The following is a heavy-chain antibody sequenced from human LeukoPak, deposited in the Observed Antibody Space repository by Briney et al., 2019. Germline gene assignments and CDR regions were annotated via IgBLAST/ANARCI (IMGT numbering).Heavy chain of an antibody. CDR2: IYYSGST. Sequence: MSSETLSLTCTVSGGSISSYYWSWIRQPPGKGLEWIGYIYYSGSTNYNPSLKSRVTISVDTSKNQFSLKLSSVTAADTAVYYCARRIGYCSSTSCYGFDIWGQGTMVTVSS. D-gene: IGHD2-2*01. V-gene: IGHV4-59*08. CDR1: GGSISSYY. J-gene: IGHJ3*02. CDR3: ARRIGYCSSTSCYGFDI.